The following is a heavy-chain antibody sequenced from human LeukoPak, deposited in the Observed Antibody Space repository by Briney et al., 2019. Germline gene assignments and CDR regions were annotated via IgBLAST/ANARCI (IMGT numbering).Heavy chain of an antibody. CDR3: SRSGGGTYGIDY. D-gene: IGHD1-26*01. J-gene: IGHJ4*02. Sequence: PGGSLRLSRADPGFNFSRYDIHRVRQTTGEGLQWVSAIGPGGGTYYSGSVKGRFTISRENAKNSLYLQMNKLRAGDTAVYYCSRSGGGTYGIDYWGQGILVTVSS. CDR2: IGPGGGT. V-gene: IGHV3-13*01. CDR1: GFNFSRYD.